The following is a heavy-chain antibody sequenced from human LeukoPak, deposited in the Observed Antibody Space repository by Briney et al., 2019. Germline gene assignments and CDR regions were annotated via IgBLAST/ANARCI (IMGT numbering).Heavy chain of an antibody. CDR2: IKQDGSEN. CDR1: GFTFSSYA. Sequence: GGSLRLSCAASGFTFSSYAMSWVRQAPGKGLEWVVNIKQDGSENYSVDSVKGRFTISRDNAKNSLYLQMNSLRVEDTAVYYCARDRDYYYMDVWGKGTTVTVSS. V-gene: IGHV3-7*01. J-gene: IGHJ6*03. CDR3: ARDRDYYYMDV.